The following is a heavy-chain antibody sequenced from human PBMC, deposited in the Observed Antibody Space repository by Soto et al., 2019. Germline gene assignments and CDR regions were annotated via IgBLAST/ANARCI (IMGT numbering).Heavy chain of an antibody. V-gene: IGHV3-53*01. D-gene: IGHD1-26*01. CDR2: IYTTSLA. J-gene: IGHJ6*02. CDR1: GFSVKSGY. Sequence: GGSLRLSCGASGFSVKSGYMTWVRQAPGPGLELVSVIYTTSLAYYADSVKGRFTISRDNSTNTNFLQMNGLRPDDTAVDYFSRYSSLSRHGFEVWGQGTT. CDR3: SRYSSLSRHGFEV.